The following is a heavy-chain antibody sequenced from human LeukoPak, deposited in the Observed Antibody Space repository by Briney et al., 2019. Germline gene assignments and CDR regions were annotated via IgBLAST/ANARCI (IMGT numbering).Heavy chain of an antibody. J-gene: IGHJ4*02. Sequence: GRSLRLSCAVYGFTISSYGGMHWVRQAPGKGLEWVAIISYDGSNKYYADSVKGRFTISRDNSKNTLYLQMNSLRAEDTAVYYCASLYSSGVDYFDYWGQGTLVTVSS. CDR3: ASLYSSGVDYFDY. CDR2: ISYDGSNK. CDR1: GFTISSYG. V-gene: IGHV3-30*19. D-gene: IGHD6-19*01.